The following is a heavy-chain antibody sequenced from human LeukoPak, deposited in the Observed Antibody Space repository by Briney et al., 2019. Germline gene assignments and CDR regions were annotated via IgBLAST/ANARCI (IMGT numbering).Heavy chain of an antibody. V-gene: IGHV3-21*01. Sequence: PGGSLRLPCAASGFTFSSYSMNWVRQAPGKGLEWVSSISSSSSYIYYADSVKGRFTISRDNAKNSLYLQMNSLRAEDTAVYHCASSGYCSGGSCYYAFDIWGQGTMVTVSS. J-gene: IGHJ3*02. D-gene: IGHD2-15*01. CDR3: ASSGYCSGGSCYYAFDI. CDR1: GFTFSSYS. CDR2: ISSSSSYI.